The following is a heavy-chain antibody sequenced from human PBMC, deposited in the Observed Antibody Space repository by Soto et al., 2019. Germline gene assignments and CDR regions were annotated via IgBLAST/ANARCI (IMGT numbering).Heavy chain of an antibody. CDR2: IIPIFGTA. CDR1: GGTFSSYA. V-gene: IGHV1-69*12. D-gene: IGHD2-15*01. CDR3: ARGIVVVAATPRWFDP. Sequence: QVQLVQSGAEVKKPGSSVKVSCKASGGTFSSYAISWVRQAPGQGLEWMGGIIPIFGTANYAQKFQGRVTITADESTSXAYMGLSSLRSEDTAVYYCARGIVVVAATPRWFDPWGQGTLGTVSS. J-gene: IGHJ5*02.